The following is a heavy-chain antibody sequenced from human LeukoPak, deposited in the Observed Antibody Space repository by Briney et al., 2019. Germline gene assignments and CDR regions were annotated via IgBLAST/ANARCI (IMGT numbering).Heavy chain of an antibody. CDR2: INPNSGVT. CDR1: GYTFTGYF. J-gene: IGHJ4*02. Sequence: GASVKVSCKASGYTFTGYFMHWVRQAPGQGLEWMGWINPNSGVTHYAQKFQGRVTMTRDTSISTAYMELSRLRSEDTAVYYCARSAGYGPLDYWGQGTLVTVSS. D-gene: IGHD5-12*01. V-gene: IGHV1-2*02. CDR3: ARSAGYGPLDY.